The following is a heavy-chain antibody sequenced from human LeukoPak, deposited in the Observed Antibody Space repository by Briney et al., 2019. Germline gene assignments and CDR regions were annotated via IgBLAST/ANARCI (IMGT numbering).Heavy chain of an antibody. Sequence: GGSLRLSCAASGFTFSSYGMHWVRQAPGKGLEWVAVIWYDGGNKYYADSVKGRFTISRDNSKNTLYLQMNSLRAEDTAVYYCARDGDTIFGAYYFDYWGQGTLVTVSS. CDR2: IWYDGGNK. J-gene: IGHJ4*02. CDR3: ARDGDTIFGAYYFDY. V-gene: IGHV3-33*01. D-gene: IGHD3-3*01. CDR1: GFTFSSYG.